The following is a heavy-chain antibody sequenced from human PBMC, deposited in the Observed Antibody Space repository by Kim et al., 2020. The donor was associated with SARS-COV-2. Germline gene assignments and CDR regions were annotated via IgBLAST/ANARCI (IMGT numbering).Heavy chain of an antibody. J-gene: IGHJ5*02. CDR3: ARHQYMGPFDP. Sequence: TNYRPSFQGHVTISADKSISTAYRQWSSLKASDTAMYYCARHQYMGPFDPWGQGTLVTVSS. V-gene: IGHV5-10-1*01. D-gene: IGHD1-1*01. CDR2: T.